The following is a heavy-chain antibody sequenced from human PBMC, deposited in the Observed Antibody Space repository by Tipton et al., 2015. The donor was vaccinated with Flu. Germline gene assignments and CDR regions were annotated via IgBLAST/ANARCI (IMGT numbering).Heavy chain of an antibody. D-gene: IGHD1-7*01. CDR3: ARDWSELELQAYFDY. V-gene: IGHV3-30-3*01. J-gene: IGHJ4*02. CDR1: GFTFSSYA. Sequence: SLRLSCAASGFTFSSYAMHWVRQAPGKGLEWVAVISYDGSNKYYADSVKGRFTIPRDNSKNTLYLQMNSLRAEDTAVYYCARDWSELELQAYFDYWGQGTLVTVSS. CDR2: ISYDGSNK.